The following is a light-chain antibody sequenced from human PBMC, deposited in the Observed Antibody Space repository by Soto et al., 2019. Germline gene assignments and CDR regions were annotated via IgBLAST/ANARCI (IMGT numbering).Light chain of an antibody. J-gene: IGKJ4*01. CDR1: QSVSSNY. CDR2: GAS. CDR3: QKYGSSPLT. Sequence: EIVLTQSPGTLSLSPGERATLSCRASQSVSSNYLAWYQQKPGQAPRLLIYGASTRATGIPDRFSGSGSGTDFTLTVSRLEPEEFAVYYCQKYGSSPLTFGGGTKVAIK. V-gene: IGKV3-20*01.